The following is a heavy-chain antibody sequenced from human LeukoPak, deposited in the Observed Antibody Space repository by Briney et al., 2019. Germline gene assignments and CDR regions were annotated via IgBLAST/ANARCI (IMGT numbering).Heavy chain of an antibody. J-gene: IGHJ4*02. Sequence: PGGSLRLSCAASRFTISSYAMSWVRQAPGKGLEWVSGISGSSGSTYYADSVKGRFTISRDNSKNTLYLQMNSLRAEDTAVYYCARGQTVPTRFDYWGQGTLVTVSS. V-gene: IGHV3-23*01. CDR2: ISGSSGST. CDR3: ARGQTVPTRFDY. CDR1: RFTISSYA. D-gene: IGHD2-2*01.